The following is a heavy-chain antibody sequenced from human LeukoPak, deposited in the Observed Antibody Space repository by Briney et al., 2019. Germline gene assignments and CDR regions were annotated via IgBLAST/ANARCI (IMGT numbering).Heavy chain of an antibody. CDR1: GFTFSSYS. D-gene: IGHD2-2*01. CDR2: ISSSSSTI. V-gene: IGHV3-48*01. Sequence: GGSLRLSCAASGFTFSSYSMNWVRQAPGKGLEWVAYISSSSSTIYYADSVRGRFTISRDNAKNSLYLQMNSLRAEDTAVYYCAREVCSSTSCHPDHWGQGTLVTVSS. J-gene: IGHJ4*02. CDR3: AREVCSSTSCHPDH.